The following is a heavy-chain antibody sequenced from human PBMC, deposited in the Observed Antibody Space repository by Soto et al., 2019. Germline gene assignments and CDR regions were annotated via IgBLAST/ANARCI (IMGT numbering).Heavy chain of an antibody. CDR1: GFTFSSYA. D-gene: IGHD3-9*01. CDR3: AKPLARKLRYFGGMDV. Sequence: GGSLRLSCAASGFTFSSYAMSWVRQAPGKGLEWVSAISGSGGSTYYADSVKGRFTISRDNSKNTLYLQMNSLRAEDTAVYYCAKPLARKLRYFGGMDVWGQGTTVTVSS. J-gene: IGHJ6*02. CDR2: ISGSGGST. V-gene: IGHV3-23*01.